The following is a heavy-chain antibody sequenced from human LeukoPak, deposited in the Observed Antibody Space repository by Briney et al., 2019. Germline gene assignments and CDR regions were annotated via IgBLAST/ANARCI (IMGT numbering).Heavy chain of an antibody. J-gene: IGHJ4*02. D-gene: IGHD6-19*01. CDR2: IYSGGST. CDR1: GFTVSSNY. Sequence: PGGPLRLSCAASGFTVSSNYMSWVRQAPGKGLEWVSVIYSGGSTYYADSVKGRFTISRDNSKNTLYLQMNSLRAEDTAVYYCASSSGWYSDLDYWGQGTLVTVSS. V-gene: IGHV3-53*01. CDR3: ASSSGWYSDLDY.